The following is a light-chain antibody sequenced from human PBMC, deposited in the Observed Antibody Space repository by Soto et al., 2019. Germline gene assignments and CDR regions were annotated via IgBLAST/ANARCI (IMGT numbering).Light chain of an antibody. Sequence: EIVLTQSPGTLSLSPGERDTLYCRASQSVSSSYLAWYQQKPGQAPRLLIYGASSRATGIPDRFSGSGSGTDFTLTISRLEPEDFAVYYCQQYGSSITFGQGTRLEIK. CDR3: QQYGSSIT. CDR2: GAS. J-gene: IGKJ5*01. CDR1: QSVSSSY. V-gene: IGKV3-20*01.